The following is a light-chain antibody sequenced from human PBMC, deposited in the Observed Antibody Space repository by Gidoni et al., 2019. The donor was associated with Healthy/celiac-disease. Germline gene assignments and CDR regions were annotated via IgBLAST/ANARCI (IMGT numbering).Light chain of an antibody. Sequence: DIHITQSPSSLSASVGDRVTITCRASQSISSYLNWYQQKPGKAPKLLIYAASSLQSGVPSRCSGSGSGTDFTLTISRLQPEDVATYYWQKSYSTPRTFGQXTKVEIK. CDR1: QSISSY. CDR3: QKSYSTPRT. V-gene: IGKV1-39*01. J-gene: IGKJ1*01. CDR2: AAS.